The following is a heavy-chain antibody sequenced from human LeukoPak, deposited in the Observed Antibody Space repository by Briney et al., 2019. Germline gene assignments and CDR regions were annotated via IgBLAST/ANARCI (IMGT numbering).Heavy chain of an antibody. D-gene: IGHD5-18*01. CDR2: IKQDGSEK. CDR1: GFTFSSYW. CDR3: ARGYSYGHGGYFDY. Sequence: GGSLRLSCAASGFTFSSYWMSWVRQAPGKGLEWVANIKQDGSEKYYVDSVKGRFTISRDNAKNTLYLQMNSLRAEDTAVYYCARGYSYGHGGYFDYWGQGTLVTVSS. V-gene: IGHV3-7*01. J-gene: IGHJ4*02.